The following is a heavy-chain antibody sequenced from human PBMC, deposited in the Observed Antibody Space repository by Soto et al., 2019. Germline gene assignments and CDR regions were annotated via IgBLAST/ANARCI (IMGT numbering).Heavy chain of an antibody. D-gene: IGHD1-1*01. CDR2: ISYDGSFE. CDR3: AKRGEDVRLKTSLFFLDW. V-gene: IGHV3-30*18. Sequence: QVQLVESGGGVVQPGRSLRLSCAASGFTFRNYGMHWVRQAPGKGLEWVAVISYDGSFENYADSVKGRFTIARDNSINTLYLQMNSLRAEDTAVYYCAKRGEDVRLKTSLFFLDWWGQGTLVTVSS. CDR1: GFTFRNYG. J-gene: IGHJ4*02.